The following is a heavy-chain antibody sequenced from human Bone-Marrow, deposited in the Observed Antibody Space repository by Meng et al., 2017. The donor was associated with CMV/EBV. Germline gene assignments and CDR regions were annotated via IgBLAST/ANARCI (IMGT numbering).Heavy chain of an antibody. J-gene: IGHJ6*02. CDR3: ARDGSGTHTGYGMDV. CDR1: GFTFSSYA. CDR2: ISYDGSNK. V-gene: IGHV3-30-3*01. D-gene: IGHD3-10*01. Sequence: GGSLRLSCAASGFTFSSYAMHWVRQAPGKGLEWVAVISYDGSNKYYADSVKGRFTISRDNSKNTLYLQMNSLRAEDTAVYYCARDGSGTHTGYGMDVWGQGTTVTVSS.